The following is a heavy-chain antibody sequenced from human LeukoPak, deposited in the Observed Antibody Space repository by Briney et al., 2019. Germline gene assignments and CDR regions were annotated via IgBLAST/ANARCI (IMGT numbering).Heavy chain of an antibody. V-gene: IGHV4-59*01. J-gene: IGHJ4*02. CDR3: ARDILTGYGWLD. CDR2: IYYSGST. CDR1: GGSISSYY. D-gene: IGHD3-9*01. Sequence: SETLSLTCTVSGGSISSYYWSWIRQPPGKGLEWIGYIYYSGSTNYNPSFKSRVTISVDTSKNQFSLKLSSVTAADTAVYYCARDILTGYGWLDWGQGTLVTVSS.